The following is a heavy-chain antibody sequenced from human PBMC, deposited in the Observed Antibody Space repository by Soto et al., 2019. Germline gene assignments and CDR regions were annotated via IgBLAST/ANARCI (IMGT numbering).Heavy chain of an antibody. J-gene: IGHJ4*01. D-gene: IGHD3-10*01. CDR2: IYYSGGT. Sequence: PSEILSLTCTVSGGSITSYYWSWIRQPPGKGLEWIGHIYYSGGTTYNPSLKSRVTISVDTSKNQFSLKLSSVTAADTAVYYCAGGTMGTGYFDFWGHGTLVTVSS. V-gene: IGHV4-59*03. CDR1: GGSITSYY. CDR3: AGGTMGTGYFDF.